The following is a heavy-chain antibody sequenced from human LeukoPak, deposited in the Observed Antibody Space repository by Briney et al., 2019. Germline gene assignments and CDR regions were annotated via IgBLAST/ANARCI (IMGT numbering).Heavy chain of an antibody. CDR1: GGSISSSNW. V-gene: IGHV4-4*02. D-gene: IGHD4-17*01. J-gene: IGHJ4*02. CDR2: IYHSGST. CDR3: ARFSQMTTVTTFDY. Sequence: PSGTLSLTCAVSGGSISSSNWWSWVRPPPGKGLEWIGEIYHSGSTNYNPSLKSRVTISVDKSKNQFSLKLSSVTAADTAVYYCARFSQMTTVTTFDYWGQGTLVTVSS.